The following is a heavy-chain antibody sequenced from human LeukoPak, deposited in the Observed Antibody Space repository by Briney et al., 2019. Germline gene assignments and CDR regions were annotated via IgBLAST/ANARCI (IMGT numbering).Heavy chain of an antibody. D-gene: IGHD2-15*01. CDR3: ARVDLTLPYYFDY. J-gene: IGHJ4*02. V-gene: IGHV1-46*01. Sequence: ASVTVSCTASGYTFTIYYMHWVRQAPGQGLEWMGIINPSGGSTSYAQKFQGRVTMTRDTSTSTVYMELSSLRSEDTAVYYCARVDLTLPYYFDYWGQGTLVTVSS. CDR2: INPSGGST. CDR1: GYTFTIYY.